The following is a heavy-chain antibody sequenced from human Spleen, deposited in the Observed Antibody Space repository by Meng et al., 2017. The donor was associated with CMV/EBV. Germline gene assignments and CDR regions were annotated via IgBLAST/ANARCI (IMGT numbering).Heavy chain of an antibody. CDR3: TRVKGWSPYYSDYGMDV. D-gene: IGHD3-3*01. J-gene: IGHJ6*02. V-gene: IGHV3-48*04. Sequence: GESLKISCAASGFDFSAYSLNWVRQAPGKGLEWVSYISSGGSTISYADSVKGRFTISRDNAENSLYLQMNSLRADDTAVYYCTRVKGWSPYYSDYGMDVWGQGTTVTVSS. CDR1: GFDFSAYS. CDR2: ISSGGSTI.